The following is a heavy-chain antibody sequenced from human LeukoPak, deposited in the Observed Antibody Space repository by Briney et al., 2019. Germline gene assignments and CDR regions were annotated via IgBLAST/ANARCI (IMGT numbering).Heavy chain of an antibody. V-gene: IGHV3-23*01. CDR1: GFTFSSYA. CDR2: ISGSGGST. J-gene: IGHJ6*02. CDR3: ARTDYGGYPNYYGMDV. D-gene: IGHD4-17*01. Sequence: GGSLRLSCTASGFTFSSYAMSWVRQAPGKGLEWVSAISGSGGSTYYADSLKGRFAISRDNSQNTLYLQMNSLRAEDTAVYYCARTDYGGYPNYYGMDVWGQGTTVTVSS.